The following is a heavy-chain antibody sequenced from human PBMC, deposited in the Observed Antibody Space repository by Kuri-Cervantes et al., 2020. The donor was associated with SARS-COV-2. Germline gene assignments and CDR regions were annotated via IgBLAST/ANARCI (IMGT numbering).Heavy chain of an antibody. CDR2: ISGSGGST. Sequence: GGSLRLSCAASGFTFSSYAMSWVRQAPGKGLEWVSAISGSGGSTYYADSVKGRFTISRDNSKNTLYLQMNGLRAEDTAVYYCAKDHILTGYSYDAFDIWGQGTMVTVSS. D-gene: IGHD3-9*01. V-gene: IGHV3-23*01. CDR1: GFTFSSYA. J-gene: IGHJ3*02. CDR3: AKDHILTGYSYDAFDI.